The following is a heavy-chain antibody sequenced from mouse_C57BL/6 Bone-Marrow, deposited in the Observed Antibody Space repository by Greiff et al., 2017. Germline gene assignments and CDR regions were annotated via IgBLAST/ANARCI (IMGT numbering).Heavy chain of an antibody. J-gene: IGHJ2*01. CDR3: ARERDYGYSFDY. CDR1: GFTFSSYA. V-gene: IGHV5-4*01. D-gene: IGHD2-2*01. CDR2: ISDGGSYT. Sequence: EVMLVESGGGLVKPGGSLKLSCAASGFTFSSYAMSWVRQTPEKRLEWVATISDGGSYTYYPDNVKGRFTISRDNAKNNLYLQMSHLKSEDTAMYYCARERDYGYSFDYGGQGTTLTVSS.